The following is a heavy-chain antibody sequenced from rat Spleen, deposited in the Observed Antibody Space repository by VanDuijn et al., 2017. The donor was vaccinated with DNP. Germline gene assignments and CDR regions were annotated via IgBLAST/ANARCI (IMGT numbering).Heavy chain of an antibody. Sequence: EVQLMESGGGLVQPGRSLKLSCAVSRITFSDHNMAWVRQAPKKGLEWVATISYDGSDTYYRDSVKGRFTISRDNAKSTLYLQMNSLRSEDTATYYCARMYTTDYYWYFDFWGPGTMVTVSS. CDR3: ARMYTTDYYWYFDF. CDR2: ISYDGSDT. CDR1: RITFSDHN. J-gene: IGHJ1*01. D-gene: IGHD1-6*01. V-gene: IGHV5-7*01.